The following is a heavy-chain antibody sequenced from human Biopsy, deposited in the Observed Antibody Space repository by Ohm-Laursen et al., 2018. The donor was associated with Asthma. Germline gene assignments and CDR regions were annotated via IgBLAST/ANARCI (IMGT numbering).Heavy chain of an antibody. CDR3: ASDFPKDYVRYNFQF. CDR2: HDHEEGGT. Sequence: ASVKVSCKLSGYSLTDLSMRWVRQAPGQGLEWMGGHDHEEGGTVNARRFQGRVTMTEDTSTDTAYMELSSLSSDDTAVYYCASDFPKDYVRYNFQFWGQGTLVTVSS. D-gene: IGHD4-17*01. V-gene: IGHV1-24*01. CDR1: GYSLTDLS. J-gene: IGHJ4*02.